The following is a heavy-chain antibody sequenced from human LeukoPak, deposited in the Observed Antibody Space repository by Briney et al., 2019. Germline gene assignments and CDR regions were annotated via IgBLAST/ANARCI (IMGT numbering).Heavy chain of an antibody. Sequence: PSQTLSLTCTVSGGSISSSSYYWSWIRQPAGKGLEWIGRIYTSGSTNYNPSLKSRVTISVDTSKNQFSLKLSSVTAADTAVYYCARAVRDGYDYYFDYWGQGTLVTVSS. J-gene: IGHJ4*02. CDR1: GGSISSSSYY. CDR2: IYTSGST. D-gene: IGHD5-24*01. V-gene: IGHV4-61*02. CDR3: ARAVRDGYDYYFDY.